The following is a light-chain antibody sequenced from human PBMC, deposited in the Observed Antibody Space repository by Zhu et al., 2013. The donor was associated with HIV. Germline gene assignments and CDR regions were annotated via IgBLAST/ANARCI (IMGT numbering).Light chain of an antibody. CDR1: NSNIGGRYA. J-gene: IGLJ3*02. Sequence: QSVLTQPPSLSGAPGQRVTISCTGSNSNIGGRYAVHWYQQLPGKAPKLLIYGNNNRPSGVPDRFSGSKSGTSASLAITGLQAEDEADYYCQSVDSSLSWVFGGGTKLTVL. V-gene: IGLV1-40*01. CDR3: QSVDSSLSWV. CDR2: GNN.